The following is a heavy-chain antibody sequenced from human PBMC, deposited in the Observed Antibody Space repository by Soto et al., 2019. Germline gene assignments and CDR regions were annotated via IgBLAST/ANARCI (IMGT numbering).Heavy chain of an antibody. Sequence: QVQLQESGPGLVKPSQTLSLTCTVSGGSISRGGYYWSWIRQHPGKGLEWIGYIYYSGSTYYNPSLKSRVTISVDTSKNQFSLKLSSVTAADTAVYYCARWLRGANWFDPWGQGTLVTVSS. J-gene: IGHJ5*02. CDR2: IYYSGST. CDR3: ARWLRGANWFDP. D-gene: IGHD3-22*01. CDR1: GGSISRGGYY. V-gene: IGHV4-31*03.